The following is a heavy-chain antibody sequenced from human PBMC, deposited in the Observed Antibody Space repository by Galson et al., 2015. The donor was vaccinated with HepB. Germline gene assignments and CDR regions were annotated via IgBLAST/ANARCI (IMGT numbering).Heavy chain of an antibody. CDR3: ATSGLFEDYAEPVYAFDI. CDR2: IYPGDSDT. D-gene: IGHD1-14*01. CDR1: GYSFTSYW. V-gene: IGHV5-51*01. J-gene: IGHJ3*02. Sequence: QSGAEVKKPGESLKISCKGSGYSFTSYWIGWVRLMPGKGLEWIGIIYPGDSDTRYSPSFQGHVTISADKSISAAFLQWSSLKASDTAMYYCATSGLFEDYAEPVYAFDIWGQGTMVTASS.